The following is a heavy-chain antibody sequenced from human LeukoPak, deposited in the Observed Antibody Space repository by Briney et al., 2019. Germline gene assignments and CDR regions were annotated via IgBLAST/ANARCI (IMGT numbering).Heavy chain of an antibody. CDR3: ARDIDPTGLVPAAMPGY. D-gene: IGHD2-2*01. V-gene: IGHV3-30*04. J-gene: IGHJ4*02. CDR1: GFTFSSYA. CDR2: ISYDGSNK. Sequence: GGSLSLSCAASGFTFSSYAMHWVRQAPGKGLEGVAVISYDGSNKYYADSVKGRFTLPRDNSKHTLYLQMNSLRAEDTAVYYCARDIDPTGLVPAAMPGYWGQGTLVTVSS.